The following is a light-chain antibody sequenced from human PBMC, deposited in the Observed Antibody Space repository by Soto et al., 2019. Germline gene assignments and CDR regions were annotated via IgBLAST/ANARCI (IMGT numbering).Light chain of an antibody. CDR1: QSVSSNY. J-gene: IGKJ4*01. V-gene: IGKV3-20*01. Sequence: EIVLTQSPGTLSLSPGERATLSCRASQSVSSNYLAWYQQTPGQAPRLLIYGASSRATGIPDRFSGSGSGTDFTLTISGLGAEDYAVYYCQQYGSSPLTFGGGTKVEIK. CDR3: QQYGSSPLT. CDR2: GAS.